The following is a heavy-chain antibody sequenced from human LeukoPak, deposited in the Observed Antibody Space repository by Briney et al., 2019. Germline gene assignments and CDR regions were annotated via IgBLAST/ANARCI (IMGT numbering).Heavy chain of an antibody. CDR1: GYTFTGYF. CDR2: IYPNSGGT. D-gene: IGHD5-12*01. V-gene: IGHV1-2*02. J-gene: IGHJ4*02. Sequence: ASVKVSCKASGYTFTGYFMHWVRQAPGQGLEWMGWIYPNSGGTNYAQKFQGRVTMTRDTSISTAYMELSSLRSDDTAVYYCARAGYSGYDYVTSTSYFDYWGQGTLVTVSS. CDR3: ARAGYSGYDYVTSTSYFDY.